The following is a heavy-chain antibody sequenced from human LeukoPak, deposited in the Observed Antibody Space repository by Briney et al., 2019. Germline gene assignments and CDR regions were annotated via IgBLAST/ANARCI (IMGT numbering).Heavy chain of an antibody. CDR1: GFTFSNYW. Sequence: GGSLRLSCAASGFTFSNYWMSWVRQAPGKGLEWVANIKQDGSEKYYVDSVKGRFTISRDNAKNSLYLQMNSLRAEDTAVYYCARDDYGGTRYWGQGTLGTGSS. CDR3: ARDDYGGTRY. V-gene: IGHV3-7*01. D-gene: IGHD4/OR15-4a*01. CDR2: IKQDGSEK. J-gene: IGHJ4*02.